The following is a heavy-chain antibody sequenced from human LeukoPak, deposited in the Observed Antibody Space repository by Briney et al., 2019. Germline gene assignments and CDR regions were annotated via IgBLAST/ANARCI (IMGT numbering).Heavy chain of an antibody. CDR2: TRDKANSYTT. V-gene: IGHV3-72*01. CDR3: ARVGPPRSDAFDI. J-gene: IGHJ3*02. CDR1: GFTFSDHY. Sequence: GGSLRLSCAASGFTFSDHYMDWVRQTPGKGLEWVGRTRDKANSYTTEYAASAKGRFTISRDDSKNSLYLQMNSLKTEDTAVYYCARVGPPRSDAFDIWGQGTMVTVSS.